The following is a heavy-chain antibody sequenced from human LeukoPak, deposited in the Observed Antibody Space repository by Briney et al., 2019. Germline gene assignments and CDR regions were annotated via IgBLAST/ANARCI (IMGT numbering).Heavy chain of an antibody. V-gene: IGHV3-30*02. J-gene: IGHJ4*02. D-gene: IGHD2-15*01. Sequence: PGGSLRLSCAASGFTLTNYGMHWVRQAPGKGLEWVAFIRFGGSYDYYADSVKGRFTISRDDPKNTLYLQMNSLRAEDTAVYYCARDPAHCSYDACNLRPDSWGQGTLVTVSS. CDR1: GFTLTNYG. CDR3: ARDPAHCSYDACNLRPDS. CDR2: IRFGGSYD.